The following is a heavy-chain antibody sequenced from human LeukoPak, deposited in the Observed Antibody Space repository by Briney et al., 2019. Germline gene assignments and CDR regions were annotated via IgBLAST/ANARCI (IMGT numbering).Heavy chain of an antibody. CDR2: IIPIFGTA. CDR1: GGTFSSYA. D-gene: IGHD5-12*01. V-gene: IGHV1-69*01. J-gene: IGHJ4*02. Sequence: SVKVSCKASGGTFSSYAISWVRQAPGQGLEWMGGIIPIFGTANYAQKFQGRVTITADGSTSTAYMELSSLRSEDTAVYYCARDRDLYSGYDSSPYYFGYWGQGTLVTVSS. CDR3: ARDRDLYSGYDSSPYYFGY.